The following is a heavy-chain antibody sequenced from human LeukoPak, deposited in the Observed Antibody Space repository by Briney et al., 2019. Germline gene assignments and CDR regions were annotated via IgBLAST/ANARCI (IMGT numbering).Heavy chain of an antibody. CDR3: ARDQQWLDDDAFDI. CDR2: INLNSGGT. J-gene: IGHJ3*02. CDR1: GYTFTGYY. D-gene: IGHD6-19*01. Sequence: ASVKVSCKASGYTFTGYYMHWVRQAPGQGLEWMGWINLNSGGTNHAQKFQGRVTMTRDTSISTAYMELSRLRSDDTAVYYCARDQQWLDDDAFDIWGQGTMVTVSS. V-gene: IGHV1-2*02.